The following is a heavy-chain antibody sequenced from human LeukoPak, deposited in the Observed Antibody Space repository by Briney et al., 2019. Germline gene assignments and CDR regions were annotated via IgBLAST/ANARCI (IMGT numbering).Heavy chain of an antibody. Sequence: KPGGSLRLSCAASGFTFSSYGMHWVRQAPGKGLEWVAVTSYDGSNKYYADSVKGRFTISRDNPKNTLYLQMNSLRAEDTAVYYCAKDLGVYGSGSYHSVDYWGQGTLVTVSS. CDR1: GFTFSSYG. J-gene: IGHJ4*02. CDR2: TSYDGSNK. V-gene: IGHV3-30*18. CDR3: AKDLGVYGSGSYHSVDY. D-gene: IGHD3-10*01.